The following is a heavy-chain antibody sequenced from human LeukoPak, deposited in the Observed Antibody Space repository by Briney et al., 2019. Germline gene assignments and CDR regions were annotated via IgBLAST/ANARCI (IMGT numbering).Heavy chain of an antibody. Sequence: ASVNVSCKASGYTFTGYYMHWVRQAPGQGLEWMGWINPNSGGTNYAQKFQGRVTMTRDTSISTAYMELSRLRSDDTAVYYCARVSYYYDSSGSLGYWGQGTLVTVSS. D-gene: IGHD3-22*01. J-gene: IGHJ4*02. CDR2: INPNSGGT. CDR1: GYTFTGYY. CDR3: ARVSYYYDSSGSLGY. V-gene: IGHV1-2*02.